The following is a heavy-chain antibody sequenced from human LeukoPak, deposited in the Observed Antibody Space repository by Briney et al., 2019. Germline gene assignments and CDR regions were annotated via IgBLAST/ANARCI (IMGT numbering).Heavy chain of an antibody. Sequence: GGSLRLSCAASGFIFHNFAVSWVRQAPGKGLEWVSSISGSGETTYYADSVKGRFAISRDSSRNTLYLLMNSLRAEDTAVYYCARDVVMGVFDYWGQGTLVTVSS. D-gene: IGHD3-16*01. CDR1: GFIFHNFA. J-gene: IGHJ4*02. V-gene: IGHV3-23*01. CDR3: ARDVVMGVFDY. CDR2: ISGSGETT.